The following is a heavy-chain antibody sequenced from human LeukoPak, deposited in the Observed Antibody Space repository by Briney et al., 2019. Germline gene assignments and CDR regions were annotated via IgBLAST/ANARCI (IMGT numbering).Heavy chain of an antibody. CDR2: VFTSGNT. V-gene: IGHV4-61*02. D-gene: IGHD6-19*01. J-gene: IGHJ5*02. CDR3: ARVAEEFGWYPWFDP. CDR1: GGSISSGSHY. Sequence: KPSETLSLTCTVSGGSISSGSHYWTWIRQPAGKGLEWIGRVFTSGNTDYNPSLKSRVTISVDTSKNQFSLKLSSVTAADTAVYYCARVAEEFGWYPWFDPWGQGTLVTVSS.